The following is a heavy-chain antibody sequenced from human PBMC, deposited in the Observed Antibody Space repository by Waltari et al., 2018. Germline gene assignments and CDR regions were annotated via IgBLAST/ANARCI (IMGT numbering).Heavy chain of an antibody. V-gene: IGHV4-39*01. D-gene: IGHD2-8*01. CDR1: GGSISSSSSY. CDR2: IYYSGTT. J-gene: IGHJ2*01. CDR3: ARHPAMTIMLWYFDL. Sequence: QLQLQESGPGLVKPSEPLSLTCTVSGGSISSSSSYWGWIRQPPGKGLEWIGSIYYSGTTYYNPSLKSRVTISVDTSKTQFSLKLSSVTAADTAVYYCARHPAMTIMLWYFDLWGRGTLVTVSS.